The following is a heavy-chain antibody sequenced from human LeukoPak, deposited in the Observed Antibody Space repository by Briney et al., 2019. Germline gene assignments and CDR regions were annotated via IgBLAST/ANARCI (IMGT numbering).Heavy chain of an antibody. Sequence: PSQTLSLTCHVSGGSISSGGVYWSWIRQHPGKGLEWLGYIYYSGTTYYNRSLKSRVTFSVDTSKNQFSLKLNPVTAADTALYYCARGTTDGYSYGRFDYWGQGTLGTVSS. CDR1: GGSISSGGVY. V-gene: IGHV4-31*03. CDR2: IYYSGTT. CDR3: ARGTTDGYSYGRFDY. D-gene: IGHD5-18*01. J-gene: IGHJ4*02.